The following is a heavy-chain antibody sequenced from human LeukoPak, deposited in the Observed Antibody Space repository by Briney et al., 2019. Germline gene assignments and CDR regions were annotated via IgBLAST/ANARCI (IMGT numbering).Heavy chain of an antibody. Sequence: SVKVSCKASGGTFSSYAISWVRQAPGQGLEWMGRIIPIFGIANYAQKFQGRVTITADKSTSTAYIELSSLRSEDTAVYYCAREGEVGATRSYWFDPWGQGTLVTVSS. V-gene: IGHV1-69*04. CDR2: IIPIFGIA. D-gene: IGHD1-26*01. CDR3: AREGEVGATRSYWFDP. J-gene: IGHJ5*02. CDR1: GGTFSSYA.